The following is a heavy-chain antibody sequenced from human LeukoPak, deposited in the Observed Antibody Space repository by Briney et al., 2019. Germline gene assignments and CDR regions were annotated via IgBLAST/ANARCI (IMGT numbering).Heavy chain of an antibody. CDR2: IHYDESQE. J-gene: IGHJ4*02. D-gene: IGHD6-19*01. V-gene: IGHV3-30*02. CDR3: ARPSAVAGIRVYYFDY. Sequence: PGGSLRLSCAASGFMFNTYGMHWVRQAPGKGLEWVAFIHYDESQEHYADSVKGRFTISRDNSKNTLYLQMNSLRAEDTAVYYCARPSAVAGIRVYYFDYWGQGTLVTVSS. CDR1: GFMFNTYG.